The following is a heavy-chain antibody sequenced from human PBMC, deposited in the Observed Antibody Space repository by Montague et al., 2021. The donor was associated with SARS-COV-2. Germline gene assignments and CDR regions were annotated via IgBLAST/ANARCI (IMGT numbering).Heavy chain of an antibody. J-gene: IGHJ6*02. V-gene: IGHV3-23*01. Sequence: SLRLSCAASGFTFSSYAMSWVRQAPGKELEWVSAISGSGGSTYYADSVKGRFTISRDNSKNTLYLQMNSLRAEDTAVYYCAKDARYNWNDYYYYGMDVWGQGTTVTVSS. CDR2: ISGSGGST. CDR3: AKDARYNWNDYYYYGMDV. D-gene: IGHD1-1*01. CDR1: GFTFSSYA.